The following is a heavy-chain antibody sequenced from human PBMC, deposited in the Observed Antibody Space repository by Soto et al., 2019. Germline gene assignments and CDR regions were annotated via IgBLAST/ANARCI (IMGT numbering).Heavy chain of an antibody. V-gene: IGHV4-59*01. CDR2: IYYSGST. CDR3: AREGVAGTGPIDY. Sequence: PSETLSLTCTVSGGSISSYYWSWIRQPPGKGLEWIGYIYYSGSTNYNPSLKSRVTISVDTSKNQFSLKLSSVTAADTAVYYCAREGVAGTGPIDYWGQGTLVTVSS. CDR1: GGSISSYY. J-gene: IGHJ4*02. D-gene: IGHD6-19*01.